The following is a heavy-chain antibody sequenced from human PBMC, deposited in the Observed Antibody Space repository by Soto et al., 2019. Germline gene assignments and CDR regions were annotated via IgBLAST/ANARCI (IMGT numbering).Heavy chain of an antibody. CDR2: INHSGST. CDR3: AREGPYCSSTSCPRRGYFDY. J-gene: IGHJ4*02. CDR1: GGSFSGYY. Sequence: SETLSLTCAVYGGSFSGYYWSWIRQPPGKGLEWIGEINHSGSTNYNPSLKSRVTISVDTSKNQFSLKLSSVTAADTAVYYCAREGPYCSSTSCPRRGYFDYWGQGTLVTVSS. D-gene: IGHD2-2*01. V-gene: IGHV4-34*01.